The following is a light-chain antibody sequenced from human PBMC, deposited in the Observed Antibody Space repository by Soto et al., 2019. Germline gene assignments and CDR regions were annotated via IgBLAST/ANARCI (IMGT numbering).Light chain of an antibody. Sequence: QSALTQPPSASGTPGQRVTSSCSGGSSNIGRHYVYWYQQLPGTAPKPLIYRSDQRPSGVPDRFSGSRSGTSASLAINGLRSEDEADYYCAAWDDILSGRVFGGGTKLTVL. V-gene: IGLV1-47*01. CDR3: AAWDDILSGRV. CDR2: RSD. CDR1: SSNIGRHY. J-gene: IGLJ3*02.